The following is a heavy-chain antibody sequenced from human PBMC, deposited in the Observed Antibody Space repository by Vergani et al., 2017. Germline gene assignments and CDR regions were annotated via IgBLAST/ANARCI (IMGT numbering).Heavy chain of an antibody. CDR2: ISWNSGII. CDR3: AKDKAWRRSGWYGLIHDY. Sequence: EVQLVESGGGLVQPGRSLRLSCAASGFTFDDYALHWVRQAPGKGLEWVSGISWNSGIIGYADSVKGRFTISRDNAKNSLYLQMNSLRAEDTALYYCAKDKAWRRSGWYGLIHDYWGQGTLVTVSS. J-gene: IGHJ4*02. V-gene: IGHV3-9*01. D-gene: IGHD6-19*01. CDR1: GFTFDDYA.